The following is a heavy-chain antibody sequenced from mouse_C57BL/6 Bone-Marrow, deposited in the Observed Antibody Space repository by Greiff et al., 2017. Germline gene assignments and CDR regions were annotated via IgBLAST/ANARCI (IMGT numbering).Heavy chain of an antibody. Sequence: EVQRVESGGGLVKPGGSLKLSCAASGFTFSSYGMSWVRQTPDKRLEWVATISSGGSYTYYPDSVKGRFTISRDNAKNTLYLQMSSLKSEDTAMYYCARPKGFAYWGQGTLVTVSA. V-gene: IGHV5-6*01. CDR2: ISSGGSYT. CDR3: ARPKGFAY. CDR1: GFTFSSYG. J-gene: IGHJ3*01.